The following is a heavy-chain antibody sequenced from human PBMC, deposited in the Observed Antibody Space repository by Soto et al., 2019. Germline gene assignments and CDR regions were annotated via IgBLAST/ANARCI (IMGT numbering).Heavy chain of an antibody. CDR3: ARVGGQLWLRFDY. D-gene: IGHD5-18*01. J-gene: IGHJ4*02. CDR2: IVPLSGTS. CDR1: GGTFSNYA. Sequence: SVKVSCKLSGGTFSNYAINWVRQAPGQGLEWVGRIVPLSGTSDYAQKFQGRVTITADRSTGTADMELSSLRSEDTAVYYCARVGGQLWLRFDYWGQGTLVTVSS. V-gene: IGHV1-69*06.